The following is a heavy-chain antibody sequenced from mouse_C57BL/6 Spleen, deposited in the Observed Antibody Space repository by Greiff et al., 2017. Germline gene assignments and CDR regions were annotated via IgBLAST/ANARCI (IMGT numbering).Heavy chain of an antibody. Sequence: EVQLQQSGPELVKPGASVKIPCKASGYTFTDYNMDWVKQSHGKSLEWIGDINPNNGGNIYNQKFKGKATLTVDKSSSTAYMELRSLTSEDTAVYYCARGGGLGHDYWGQGTTLTVSS. V-gene: IGHV1-18*01. J-gene: IGHJ2*01. CDR1: GYTFTDYN. CDR3: ARGGGLGHDY. D-gene: IGHD4-1*01. CDR2: INPNNGGN.